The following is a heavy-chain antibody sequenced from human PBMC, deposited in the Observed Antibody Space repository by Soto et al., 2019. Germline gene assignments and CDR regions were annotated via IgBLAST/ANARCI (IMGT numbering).Heavy chain of an antibody. CDR3: AKDPDTVTAYFDY. CDR1: GFTFSSYA. V-gene: IGHV3-23*01. J-gene: IGHJ4*02. Sequence: PGWSLILSCAASGFTFSSYAMSWVRQAPGKGLEWVSAISGSGGSTYYADSVKGRFTISRDNSKNTLYLQMNSLRAEDTAVYYCAKDPDTVTAYFDYWGQGTLVTVSS. D-gene: IGHD4-4*01. CDR2: ISGSGGST.